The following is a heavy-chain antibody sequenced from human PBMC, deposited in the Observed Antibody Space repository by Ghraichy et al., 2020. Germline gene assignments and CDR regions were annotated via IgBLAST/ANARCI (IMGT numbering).Heavy chain of an antibody. CDR1: RFTFHSYS. D-gene: IGHD5-24*01. CDR2: ISSSGSTI. CDR3: TRELEGRDGYNSGLDS. V-gene: IGHV3-48*02. Sequence: LSLTCAASRFTFHSYSMNWVRQAPGKGLEWVSYISSSGSTIYYADSVKGRFTISRDNAKNSLYLQMNSLRDEDTAVYYCTRELEGRDGYNSGLDSWGQGTLVTVSS. J-gene: IGHJ4*02.